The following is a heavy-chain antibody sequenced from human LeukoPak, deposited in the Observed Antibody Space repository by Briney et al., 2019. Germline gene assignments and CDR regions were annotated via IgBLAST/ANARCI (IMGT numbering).Heavy chain of an antibody. D-gene: IGHD3-3*01. CDR3: ARVTIFGVTPGYMDV. Sequence: SETLSLTCTVSGGSISSGSYYWSWIRQPAGKGLEWIGRIYTSGSTNYNPSLKSRVTISVDTSKNQFSLKLSSVTAADTAVYYCARVTIFGVTPGYMDVWGKGTTATVSS. J-gene: IGHJ6*03. CDR2: IYTSGST. V-gene: IGHV4-61*02. CDR1: GGSISSGSYY.